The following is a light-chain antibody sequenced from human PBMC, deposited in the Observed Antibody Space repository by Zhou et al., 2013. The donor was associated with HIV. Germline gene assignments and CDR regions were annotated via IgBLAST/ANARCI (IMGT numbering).Light chain of an antibody. CDR2: GSS. Sequence: EIVMTQSPATLSVSPGERASLSCRASQIITNNQLAWYQQKAGQAPRLLIYGSSGRATGIPDRFSGSGSGTDFTLTINSLQSEDFAIYYCQPYGYWPPLFTFGQGTRLAI. J-gene: IGKJ2*01. CDR1: QIITNN. V-gene: IGKV3D-15*01. CDR3: QPYGYWPPLFT.